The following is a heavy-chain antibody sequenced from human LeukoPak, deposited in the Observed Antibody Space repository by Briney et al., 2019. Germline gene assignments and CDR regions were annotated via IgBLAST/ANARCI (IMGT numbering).Heavy chain of an antibody. CDR2: IYAGDSDI. CDR3: GRGRGYSYGYDYYFDD. CDR1: GYSFTSYS. V-gene: IGHV5-51*01. J-gene: IGHJ4*02. D-gene: IGHD5-18*01. Sequence: KSGESLQLSCMGSGYSFTSYSIGWVRQMPGKGLEWMGIIYAGDSDIRYSPSFQGQVTISADKSISTAYLQWSSLKASDTAVYYSGRGRGYSYGYDYYFDDWGQGTPVTVSS.